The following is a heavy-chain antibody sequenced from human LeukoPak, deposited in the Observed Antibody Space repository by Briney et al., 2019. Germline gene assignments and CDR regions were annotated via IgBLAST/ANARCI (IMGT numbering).Heavy chain of an antibody. CDR3: AKSPSHCGGDCYYPKYFQH. D-gene: IGHD2-21*02. Sequence: PGGSLRLSCAASGFTFSSYWMPWVRQAPGKGLEWVSGISWNSGSIGYADSVKGRFTISRDNAKNSLYLQMNSLRAEDTALYYCAKSPSHCGGDCYYPKYFQHWGQGTLVTVSS. CDR1: GFTFSSYW. V-gene: IGHV3-9*01. CDR2: ISWNSGSI. J-gene: IGHJ1*01.